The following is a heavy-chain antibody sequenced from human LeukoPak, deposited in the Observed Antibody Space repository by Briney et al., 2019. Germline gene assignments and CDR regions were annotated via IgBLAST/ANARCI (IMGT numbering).Heavy chain of an antibody. V-gene: IGHV4-59*01. CDR1: GGSISSYY. Sequence: SETLSLTCTVSGGSISSYYWSWIRQPPGKGLEWIGYIYYSGSTNYNPSLKSRVTISVDTSKNQFSLKLSSVTAADTTVYYCARSSSSWHFDYWGQGTLVTVSS. J-gene: IGHJ4*02. CDR2: IYYSGST. CDR3: ARSSSSWHFDY. D-gene: IGHD6-13*01.